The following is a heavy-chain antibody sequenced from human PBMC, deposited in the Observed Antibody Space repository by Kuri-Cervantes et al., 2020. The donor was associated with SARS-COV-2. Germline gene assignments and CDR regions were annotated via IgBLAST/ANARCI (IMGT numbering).Heavy chain of an antibody. Sequence: SETLSLTCTVSGGSISSYYWSWIRQPPGKGLEWIGSIYHSGSANYNPSLKSRVTISVDKSKNQLSLKLSSVTAADTAVYYCARASTTVFGVLIALFSSNAFDIWGQGTMVTVSS. CDR3: ARASTTVFGVLIALFSSNAFDI. V-gene: IGHV4-59*12. CDR2: IYHSGSA. J-gene: IGHJ3*02. D-gene: IGHD3-3*01. CDR1: GGSISSYY.